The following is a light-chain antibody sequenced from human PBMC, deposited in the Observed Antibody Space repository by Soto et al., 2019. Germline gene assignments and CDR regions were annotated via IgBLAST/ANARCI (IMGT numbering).Light chain of an antibody. Sequence: DIQMTQSPSTLSASVGDRVTITCRASQSISSWLAWYQQKPGQAPKLLIYKASTLQGGVPSRFSGSGSGTEFTLAISSLQPDDSATYYCQQYNDNWTFGQGTK. CDR3: QQYNDNWT. V-gene: IGKV1-5*03. J-gene: IGKJ1*01. CDR2: KAS. CDR1: QSISSW.